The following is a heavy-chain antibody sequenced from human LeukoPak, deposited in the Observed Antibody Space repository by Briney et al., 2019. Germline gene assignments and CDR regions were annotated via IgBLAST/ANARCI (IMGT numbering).Heavy chain of an antibody. CDR1: GFTFSSYW. CDR3: ARDVTALDS. Sequence: GGSLRLSCAASGFTFSSYWMSWVRQAREKGLEWVANINQGGSEKYYVDSVRGRFTISRDNAKNSLYLQMNSLRADDTAVYYCARDVTALDSWGQGTLVTVSS. D-gene: IGHD2-2*01. J-gene: IGHJ4*02. V-gene: IGHV3-7*01. CDR2: INQGGSEK.